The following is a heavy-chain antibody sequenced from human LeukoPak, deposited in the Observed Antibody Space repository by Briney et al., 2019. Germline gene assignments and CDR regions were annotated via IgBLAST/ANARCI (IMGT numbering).Heavy chain of an antibody. CDR1: GASVSDGNYY. Sequence: PSETLSLTCSVSGASVSDGNYYWSWIRQPPGKGLEWIGYIYYSGSTDYNPSLKSRVTISVDTSKNQFSLKLSSVTAADTAVYYCARRYYDSSGYYQDYWGQGTLVTVSS. CDR3: ARRYYDSSGYYQDY. CDR2: IYYSGST. V-gene: IGHV4-61*01. J-gene: IGHJ4*02. D-gene: IGHD3-22*01.